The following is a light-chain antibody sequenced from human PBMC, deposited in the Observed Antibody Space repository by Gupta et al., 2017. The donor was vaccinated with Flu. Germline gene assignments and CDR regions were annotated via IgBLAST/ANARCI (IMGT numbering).Light chain of an antibody. CDR1: QSITSF. V-gene: IGKV1-16*01. CDR2: AAS. CDR3: QQDNIGPPT. J-gene: IGKJ1*01. Sequence: PPSLSASVGERVTITWRASQSITSFVAWFQEKPGKAPRCLMYAASMLKTGVPSRFSGSGSGTDFTLTISSLQPEDFATYYCQQDNIGPPTFGQGTQVEI.